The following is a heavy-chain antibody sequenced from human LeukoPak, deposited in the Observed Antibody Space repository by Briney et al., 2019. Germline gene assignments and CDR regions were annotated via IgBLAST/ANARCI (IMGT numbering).Heavy chain of an antibody. D-gene: IGHD6-19*01. CDR3: ARSRIVLADSLDP. Sequence: PSETLSLTCTVSGGSISSSSYYWGWIRQPPGKGLEWIGSIYYSGSTYYNPSLKSRVTISVDTSKNQFSLKLSSVTAADTAVYYCARSRIVLADSLDPWGQGTLVTVSS. CDR2: IYYSGST. CDR1: GGSISSSSYY. V-gene: IGHV4-39*07. J-gene: IGHJ5*02.